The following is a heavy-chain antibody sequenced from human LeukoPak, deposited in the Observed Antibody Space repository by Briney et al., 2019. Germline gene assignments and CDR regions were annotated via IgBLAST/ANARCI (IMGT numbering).Heavy chain of an antibody. Sequence: ASETLSLTCTVSGYSISSGYYWGWIRQPPGKGLEWIGSIYHSGSTNYNPSLKSRVTISVDTSKNQFSLKLSSVTAADTAVYYCARGGDGYSHWGQGTLVTVSS. J-gene: IGHJ4*02. CDR2: IYHSGST. CDR3: ARGGDGYSH. D-gene: IGHD5-24*01. CDR1: GYSISSGYY. V-gene: IGHV4-38-2*02.